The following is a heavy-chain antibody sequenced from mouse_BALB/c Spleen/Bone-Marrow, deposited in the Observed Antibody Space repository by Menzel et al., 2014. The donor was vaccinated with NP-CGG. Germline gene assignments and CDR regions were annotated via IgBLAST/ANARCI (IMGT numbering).Heavy chain of an antibody. J-gene: IGHJ2*01. Sequence: EVQLVESGGGLVQPGGSLKLSCTASGFDFSRYWMSWVRQAPGKGLQWIGEINPESSTINYTPSLKDKFIISRDNAKNTLYLQMSKVRSEDTALYYCARLSYYGLTDYWRQGTPLPVTS. CDR2: INPESSTI. V-gene: IGHV4-1*02. D-gene: IGHD1-2*01. CDR1: GFDFSRYW. CDR3: ARLSYYGLTDY.